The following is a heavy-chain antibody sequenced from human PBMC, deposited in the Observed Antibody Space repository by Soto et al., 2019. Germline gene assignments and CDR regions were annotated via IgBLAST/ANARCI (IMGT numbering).Heavy chain of an antibody. D-gene: IGHD4-17*01. J-gene: IGHJ5*02. CDR1: GFTFSNYW. V-gene: IGHV3-74*01. Sequence: EVQLVGSGGGLVQPGGSLRLSCAASGFTFSNYWMHWVRQGSGKGLVWVSSIKTDGSIIGYADSLKGRYTSSRDNAANTLYLQTNSLRPEDAAVYCIARVLYGVSDLTPGGKGTLVTVSP. CDR2: IKTDGSII. CDR3: ARVLYGVSDLTP.